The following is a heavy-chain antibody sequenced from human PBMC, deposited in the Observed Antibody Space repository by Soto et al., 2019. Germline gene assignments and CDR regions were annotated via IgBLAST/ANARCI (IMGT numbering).Heavy chain of an antibody. CDR3: ARETRWSGYFEY. J-gene: IGHJ4*02. Sequence: SETLSLTCAVCGGSISGYYWSWIRQPPGKGLEWIGYIYYSGSTDYNPSLKSRVTISVDTSKNQFSLNLSSVTTADTAVYYCARETRWSGYFEYWGQGTLVTVSS. V-gene: IGHV4-59*01. D-gene: IGHD6-13*01. CDR2: IYYSGST. CDR1: GGSISGYY.